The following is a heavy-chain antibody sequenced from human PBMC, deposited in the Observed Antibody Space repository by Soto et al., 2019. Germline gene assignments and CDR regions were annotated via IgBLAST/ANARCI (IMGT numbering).Heavy chain of an antibody. D-gene: IGHD3-22*01. CDR1: GGSVSSGSYY. J-gene: IGHJ4*02. Sequence: PSETLSLTCTLSGGSVSSGSYYWSWIRQPPGKGLEWIGYIYYSGSTNYNPSPKSRVTISVDTSKNQFSLKLSSVTAADTAVYYCAISGYYDSSGPWPPDYWGQGTLVTVSS. V-gene: IGHV4-61*01. CDR2: IYYSGST. CDR3: AISGYYDSSGPWPPDY.